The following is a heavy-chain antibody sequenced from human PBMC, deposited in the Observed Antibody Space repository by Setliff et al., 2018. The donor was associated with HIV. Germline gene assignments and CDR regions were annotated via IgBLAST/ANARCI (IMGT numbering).Heavy chain of an antibody. D-gene: IGHD3-3*01. Sequence: GGSLRLSCAASGFTFSQYWMSWARQAPGKGLEWVANIDQDESEKYYVDSVKGRFTISRDNAKKSLYLQMNSLRPEDTAVYYCARGSGRYWGQGTLVTVPS. V-gene: IGHV3-7*01. CDR2: IDQDESEK. CDR1: GFTFSQYW. CDR3: ARGSGRY. J-gene: IGHJ4*02.